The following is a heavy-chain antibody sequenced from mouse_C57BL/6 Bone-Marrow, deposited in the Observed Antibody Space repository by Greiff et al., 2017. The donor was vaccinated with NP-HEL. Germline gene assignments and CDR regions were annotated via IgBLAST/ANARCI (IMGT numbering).Heavy chain of an antibody. CDR1: GFTFSSYA. CDR2: ISDGGSYT. J-gene: IGHJ4*01. V-gene: IGHV5-4*03. Sequence: EVKVEESGGGLVKPGGSLKLSCAASGFTFSSYAMSWVRQTPEKRLEWVATISDGGSYTYYPDNVKGRFTISRDNAKNNLYLQMSHMKSEDTAMYYCARSLPLDYWGQGTSVTVSS. CDR3: ARSLPLDY.